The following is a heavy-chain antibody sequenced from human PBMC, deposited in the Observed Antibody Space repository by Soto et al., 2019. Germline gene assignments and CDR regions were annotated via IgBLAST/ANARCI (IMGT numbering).Heavy chain of an antibody. CDR2: INPSGGST. D-gene: IGHD3-10*01. Sequence: GASVKVSCKASGYTFTSYSMHWVRQAPGQGLEWMGMINPSGGSTTYAQKFQDRVTMTRDTSTSTVYMEVSSLRSEDTAVYCCARDESLDVWGQGTTVTVSS. J-gene: IGHJ6*02. CDR3: ARDESLDV. CDR1: GYTFTSYS. V-gene: IGHV1-46*01.